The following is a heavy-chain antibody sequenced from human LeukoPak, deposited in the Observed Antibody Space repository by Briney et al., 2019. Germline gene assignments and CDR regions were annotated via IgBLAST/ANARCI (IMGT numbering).Heavy chain of an antibody. CDR1: GFTFSSYS. J-gene: IGHJ4*02. Sequence: GGSLRLSCVASGFTFSSYSMIWVRQAPGKGLQWVANMKKDGSETNYVGCVKGRFTISRDNAKNSLYLQMNSLRAEDTAVYYCGRHRSGSGTYFIDYWGQGTLVSVSS. CDR3: GRHRSGSGTYFIDY. CDR2: MKKDGSET. D-gene: IGHD3-10*01. V-gene: IGHV3-7*01.